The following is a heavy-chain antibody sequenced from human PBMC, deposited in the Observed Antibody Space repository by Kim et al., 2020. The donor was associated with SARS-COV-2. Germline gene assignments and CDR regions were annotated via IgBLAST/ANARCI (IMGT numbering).Heavy chain of an antibody. V-gene: IGHV1-2*02. CDR2: SNPNSGGT. CDR1: GYTFTGYQ. D-gene: IGHD3-22*01. CDR3: ARGNTIVSPGS. Sequence: ASVKVSCKASGYTFTGYQIHWVRQAPGQGLEYMGWSNPNSGGTKHAQKFQGRVTMTRDTANSTAYMELRSLKYDDTAVYYCARGNTIVSPGSWGQGTLVTVSA. J-gene: IGHJ4*02.